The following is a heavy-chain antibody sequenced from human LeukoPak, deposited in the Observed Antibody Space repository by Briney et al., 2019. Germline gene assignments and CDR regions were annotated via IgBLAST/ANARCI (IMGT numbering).Heavy chain of an antibody. Sequence: GGSLRLSCAASGFTFSSYGMHWVRQAPGKGLEWVAFIRYDGSNKYYADSVKGRFTISRDNSKNTLYLQMNSLRAEDTAVYYCARERHYDSSGEIDYWGQGTLVTVSS. V-gene: IGHV3-30*02. D-gene: IGHD3-22*01. CDR2: IRYDGSNK. CDR1: GFTFSSYG. J-gene: IGHJ4*02. CDR3: ARERHYDSSGEIDY.